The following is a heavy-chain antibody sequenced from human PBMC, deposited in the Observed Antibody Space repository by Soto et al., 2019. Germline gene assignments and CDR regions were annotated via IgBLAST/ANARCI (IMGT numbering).Heavy chain of an antibody. J-gene: IGHJ3*02. Sequence: PGESLKISCKGSGYSFSSYWIGWVRQMPGKGLEWMGIIYPGDSDTRYSPSFQGQVTISADKSISTAYLQWSSLKASDTAMYYCARPRKDLNDAFDIWGQGTMVTVSS. CDR2: IYPGDSDT. CDR3: ARPRKDLNDAFDI. CDR1: GYSFSSYW. V-gene: IGHV5-51*01.